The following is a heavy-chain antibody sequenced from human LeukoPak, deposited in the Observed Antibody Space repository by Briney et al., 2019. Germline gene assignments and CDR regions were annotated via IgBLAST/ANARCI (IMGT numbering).Heavy chain of an antibody. D-gene: IGHD3-22*01. CDR2: IYYSGST. CDR1: GGSISSGDYY. J-gene: IGHJ4*02. Sequence: SETLSLTCNVSGGSISSGDYYWSWIRQPPGKGLEWIGYIYYSGSTYYNPSLKSRVTISVDTSKNQFSLKLSSVTAADTAVYYCARVAYDSSGYYQYYFDYWGQGTLVTVSS. CDR3: ARVAYDSSGYYQYYFDY. V-gene: IGHV4-30-4*08.